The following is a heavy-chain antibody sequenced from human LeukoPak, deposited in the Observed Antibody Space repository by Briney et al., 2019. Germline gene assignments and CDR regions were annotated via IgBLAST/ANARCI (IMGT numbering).Heavy chain of an antibody. CDR2: IKQDGSEK. J-gene: IGHJ4*02. CDR3: ARQSNIVATHYGDDYGGYFDY. Sequence: PGGSLRLSCAASGFTFSSYWMSWVRQAPGMRLEWVANIKQDGSEKYYVDSVKGRFTISRDNAKNSLYLQMNSLRAEDTAVYYCARQSNIVATHYGDDYGGYFDYWGQGTLVTVSS. CDR1: GFTFSSYW. V-gene: IGHV3-7*01. D-gene: IGHD5-12*01.